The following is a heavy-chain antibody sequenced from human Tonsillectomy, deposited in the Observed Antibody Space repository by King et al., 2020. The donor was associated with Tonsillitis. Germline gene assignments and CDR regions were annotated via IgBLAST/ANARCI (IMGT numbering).Heavy chain of an antibody. J-gene: IGHJ3*02. Sequence: LQLVQSRAEVKKPGESLKISCKGSGYSFTRYWIVWVRQMPGKGLEWMGIIYPGDSETRYSPSFQGQVTISADKSISTAFLQWSRLKASDSAIYYCARYDSTGAGAFDIWGQGTMVTVSS. CDR1: GYSFTRYW. D-gene: IGHD3-22*01. CDR3: ARYDSTGAGAFDI. CDR2: IYPGDSET. V-gene: IGHV5-51*01.